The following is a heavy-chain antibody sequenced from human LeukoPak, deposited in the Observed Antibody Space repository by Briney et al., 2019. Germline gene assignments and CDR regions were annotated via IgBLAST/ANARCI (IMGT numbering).Heavy chain of an antibody. CDR3: AKHLRIQLWSELDY. CDR1: GFTFSSYG. CDR2: ISYDGSNK. J-gene: IGHJ4*02. Sequence: GRSLRLSCAASGFTFSSYGMHWVRQAPGKGLEWVAVISYDGSNKYYADSVKGRFTISRDNSKNTLYLQMNSLRAEDTAVYYCAKHLRIQLWSELDYWGQGTLVTVSS. V-gene: IGHV3-30*18. D-gene: IGHD5-18*01.